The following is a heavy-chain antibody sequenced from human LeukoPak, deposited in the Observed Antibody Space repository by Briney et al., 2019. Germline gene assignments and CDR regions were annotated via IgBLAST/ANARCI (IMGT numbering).Heavy chain of an antibody. D-gene: IGHD1-26*01. CDR3: ARRSSIMGSYLYYFDY. CDR2: IYYSGST. V-gene: IGHV4-59*01. CDR1: GGSISSYY. J-gene: IGHJ4*02. Sequence: SETLSLTCTVSGGSISSYYWSWIRQPPGKGLEWIGYIYYSGSTNYNPSLKSRVTISVDTFKNQFSLKLSSVTAADTAVYYCARRSSIMGSYLYYFDYWGQGTLVTVSS.